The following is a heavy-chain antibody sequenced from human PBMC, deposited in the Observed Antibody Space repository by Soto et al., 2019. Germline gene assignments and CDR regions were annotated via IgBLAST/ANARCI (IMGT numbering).Heavy chain of an antibody. J-gene: IGHJ2*01. CDR1: GFTFDDYA. V-gene: IGHV3-9*01. Sequence: EVQLVESGGGLVQPGRSLRLSCAASGFTFDDYAMHWVRQAPGKGLEWVSGISWNSGSIGYADSVKGRFTISRDNAKNSLYLQMNSLRAEDTALYYCAKLVRWLVPGYFDLWGRGTLVTVSS. D-gene: IGHD6-19*01. CDR3: AKLVRWLVPGYFDL. CDR2: ISWNSGSI.